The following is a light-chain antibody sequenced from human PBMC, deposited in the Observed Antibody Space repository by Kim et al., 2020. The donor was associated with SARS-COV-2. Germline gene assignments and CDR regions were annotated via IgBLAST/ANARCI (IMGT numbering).Light chain of an antibody. CDR3: RQGTHWLYT. CDR1: QSLVYSDGNTY. J-gene: IGKJ2*01. V-gene: IGKV2-30*01. CDR2: RVS. Sequence: DVMMTQSPLSLPVTLGQPASISCRSSQSLVYSDGNTYWNWFQQRPGQSPRRLIHRVSNRDSGVPDRFSGSGSGTDFTLKISRVEAEDVGVYYCRQGTHWLYTFGQGTKLAI.